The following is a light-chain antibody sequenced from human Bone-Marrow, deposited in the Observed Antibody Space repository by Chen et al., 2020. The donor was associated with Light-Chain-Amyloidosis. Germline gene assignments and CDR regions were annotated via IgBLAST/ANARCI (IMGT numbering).Light chain of an antibody. CDR3: CSYAITVNFFWV. CDR2: EVN. CDR1: SSDIGGYDL. V-gene: IGLV2-23*02. Sequence: QSALTQPASVSGSPGQSITISCTGTSSDIGGYDLISWYQRHPGKAPKLIIYEVNQRSSGVSYRFSGSKSGNTASLTISGLQAEDEADYFCCSYAITVNFFWVFGGGTKVTVL. J-gene: IGLJ3*02.